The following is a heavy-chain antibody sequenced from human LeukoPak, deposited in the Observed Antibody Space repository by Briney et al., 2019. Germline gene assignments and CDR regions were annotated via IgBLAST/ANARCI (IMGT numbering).Heavy chain of an antibody. CDR1: GGSISSYY. Sequence: SETLSLTCTVSGGSISSYYWSWIRQPPGKGLEWIGYIYYSGSTNYNPSLKSRVTISVDTSKNQFSLKLSSVTTADTAVYYCARLRRDGYSLWGQGTLVTVSS. CDR2: IYYSGST. D-gene: IGHD5-24*01. V-gene: IGHV4-59*01. J-gene: IGHJ4*02. CDR3: ARLRRDGYSL.